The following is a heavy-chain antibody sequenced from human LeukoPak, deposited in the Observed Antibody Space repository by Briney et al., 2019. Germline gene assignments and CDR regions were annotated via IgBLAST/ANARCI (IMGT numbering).Heavy chain of an antibody. CDR1: GYRFTSYW. D-gene: IGHD3-22*01. CDR2: IYPGDSDT. CDR3: ARVREYYSDSSGYYYFDY. Sequence: PGESLKISCKGSGYRFTSYWISWVRQMPGKGLEWMGIIYPGDSDTRYSPSFQGQVTISADKSISTAYLQWSSLKASDTAMYYCARVREYYSDSSGYYYFDYWGQGTLVTVSS. J-gene: IGHJ4*02. V-gene: IGHV5-51*01.